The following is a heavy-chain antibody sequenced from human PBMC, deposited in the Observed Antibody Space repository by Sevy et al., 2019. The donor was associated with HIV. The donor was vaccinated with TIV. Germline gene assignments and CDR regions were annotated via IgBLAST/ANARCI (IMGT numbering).Heavy chain of an antibody. V-gene: IGHV3-23*01. D-gene: IGHD6-19*01. CDR1: GFTFSTYA. J-gene: IGHJ5*02. CDR3: AKELPGYQYDSSGNLDT. Sequence: GGSLRLSCAASGFTFSTYAMSWVRQAPGKGLEWVSGISGSGISIYYAGSVKGRFTITRDNSKNTLIIQMNSLRAEDTAIYYCAKELPGYQYDSSGNLDTWGQGILVTVSS. CDR2: ISGSGISI.